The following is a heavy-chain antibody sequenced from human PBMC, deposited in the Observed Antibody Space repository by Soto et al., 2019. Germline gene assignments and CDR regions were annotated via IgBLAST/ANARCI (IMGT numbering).Heavy chain of an antibody. J-gene: IGHJ4*02. CDR3: ARDVSCSSTSCSSADFDY. Sequence: GASVKVSFKASGYTFTSYGISWLRQAPGQGLEWMGWISAYNGNTNYAQKLQGRVTMTTDTSTSTAYMELRSLRSDDTAVYYCARDVSCSSTSCSSADFDYWGQGTLVTVSS. D-gene: IGHD2-2*01. V-gene: IGHV1-18*04. CDR1: GYTFTSYG. CDR2: ISAYNGNT.